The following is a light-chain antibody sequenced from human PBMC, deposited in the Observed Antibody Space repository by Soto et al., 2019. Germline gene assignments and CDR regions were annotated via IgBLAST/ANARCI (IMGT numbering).Light chain of an antibody. CDR1: SSNIGSSF. Sequence: QSVLTQPPSASGTPGQRVTISCSGASSNIGSSFVYWYQQLPVTAPKLLIHRNNQRPSGVPDRFSGSKSGTSASLAISGLRSEDEADYYCAAWDDSMSGQGLFGGGTKVTVL. J-gene: IGLJ2*01. V-gene: IGLV1-47*01. CDR2: RNN. CDR3: AAWDDSMSGQGL.